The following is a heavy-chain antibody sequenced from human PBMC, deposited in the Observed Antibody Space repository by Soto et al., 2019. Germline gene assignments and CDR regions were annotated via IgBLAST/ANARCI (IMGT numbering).Heavy chain of an antibody. V-gene: IGHV1-69*12. CDR3: ARGGEQWLVQDWFDP. Sequence: QVQLVQSGAEVKKPGSSVKVSCKASGGTFSSYAISWVRQAPGQGLEWMGGIIPIFGTANYAQKFQGRVTITAEESTSTAYMELSSLRSEDTAVYHCARGGEQWLVQDWFDPWGQGTLVTVSS. CDR2: IIPIFGTA. CDR1: GGTFSSYA. D-gene: IGHD6-19*01. J-gene: IGHJ5*02.